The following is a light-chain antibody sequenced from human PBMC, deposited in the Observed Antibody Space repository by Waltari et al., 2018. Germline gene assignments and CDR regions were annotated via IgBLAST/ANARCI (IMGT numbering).Light chain of an antibody. CDR3: CSYAGSSTWV. V-gene: IGLV2-23*01. CDR2: EGS. Sequence: QSALTQPASVSGSPGQSITISCTGTSSDVGSYNLFSWYQQRPGKAPKLLIYEGSKRPSGVYNRVSGSKSGNTASLTISGLQAEDEADYYWCSYAGSSTWVFGGGTKLTVL. CDR1: SSDVGSYNL. J-gene: IGLJ3*02.